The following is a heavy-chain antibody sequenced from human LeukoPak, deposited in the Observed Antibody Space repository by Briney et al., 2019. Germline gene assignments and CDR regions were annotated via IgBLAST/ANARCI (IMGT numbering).Heavy chain of an antibody. J-gene: IGHJ4*02. Sequence: GGSLRLSCAASGFTFSSYAMHWVRQAPGKGLEWVAVIWYDGSNKYYADSVKGRFTISRDNSKNTLYLQMNSLRAEDTAVYYCAKDKYSTSGSCFDYWGQGTLVTVS. CDR3: AKDKYSTSGSCFDY. CDR1: GFTFSSYA. V-gene: IGHV3-33*06. D-gene: IGHD1-26*01. CDR2: IWYDGSNK.